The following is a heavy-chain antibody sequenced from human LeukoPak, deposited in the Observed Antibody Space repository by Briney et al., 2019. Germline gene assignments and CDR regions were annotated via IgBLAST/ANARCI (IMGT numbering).Heavy chain of an antibody. CDR1: GFTVSSNY. CDR2: IYSGGSI. Sequence: GRSLRLSCAASGFTVSSNYMSWVRQAPGKGLEWVSVIYSGGSIYYADSVKGRFTISRDNSKNTLYLQMNSLRAEDTAVYYCARVVYSSSSPYDYYYYMDVWGKGTTVTVSS. D-gene: IGHD6-6*01. J-gene: IGHJ6*03. CDR3: ARVVYSSSSPYDYYYYMDV. V-gene: IGHV3-53*01.